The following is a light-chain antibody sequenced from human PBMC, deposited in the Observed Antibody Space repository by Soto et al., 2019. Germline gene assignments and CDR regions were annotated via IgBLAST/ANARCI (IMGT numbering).Light chain of an antibody. J-gene: IGKJ2*01. V-gene: IGKV3-20*01. CDR3: QQYGRSPLLYT. CDR2: GAS. Sequence: EMVLTQSPGTLSLSPGEGATLSSRASQSVTNNFLAWYQQKPGQAPRLLIYGASTRAAGVPDRFSGSGSGSDLTRTITRLEPEDFAVYCCQQYGRSPLLYTFGQGTKLGVK. CDR1: QSVTNNF.